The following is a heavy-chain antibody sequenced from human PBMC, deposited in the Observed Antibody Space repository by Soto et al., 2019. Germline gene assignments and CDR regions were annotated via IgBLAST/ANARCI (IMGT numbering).Heavy chain of an antibody. V-gene: IGHV4-61*01. Sequence: SETLSLTCSVSGGSVNHKTYYWSWFRQPPGKRLEWFGYVYYSGTTNYNPSLKSRVTISIDMSKNQFSLRLSSVTAAGTALYYCARTTAVPNTLRSRYFFDFWGQGTLVTVSS. CDR2: VYYSGTT. D-gene: IGHD3-9*01. CDR1: GGSVNHKTYY. CDR3: ARTTAVPNTLRSRYFFDF. J-gene: IGHJ4*02.